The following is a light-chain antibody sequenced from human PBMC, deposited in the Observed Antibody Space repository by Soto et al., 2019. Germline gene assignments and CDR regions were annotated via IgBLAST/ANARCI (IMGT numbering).Light chain of an antibody. CDR1: QSVSSC. V-gene: IGKV3-11*01. CDR2: DTS. J-gene: IGKJ5*01. Sequence: EIVLTQSPATVSFSPGERVTLSCRASQSVSSCLAWYQQKPGQAPRLLIYDTSIRAAAIPARFSGGGSGTDFTLTISSLEPEDFAVYFCQQCGTRPPITFGQGTRLEIK. CDR3: QQCGTRPPIT.